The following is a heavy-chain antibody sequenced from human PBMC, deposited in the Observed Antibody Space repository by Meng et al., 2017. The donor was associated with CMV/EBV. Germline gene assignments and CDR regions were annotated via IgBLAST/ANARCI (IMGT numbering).Heavy chain of an antibody. CDR3: ARDPSLRWIDY. CDR1: CGCICRSSYY. Sequence: LERPASGPGLVNPSQPPSLAVSVSCGCICRSSYYWGWIRQPPGKGLGWIGSIYYSGSTFYNPSLKSPVTISVGTSKNQFSLKLSSVTAADTAVYYCARDPSLRWIDYWGQGTLVTVSS. CDR2: IYYSGST. J-gene: IGHJ4*02. D-gene: IGHD4-23*01. V-gene: IGHV4-39*07.